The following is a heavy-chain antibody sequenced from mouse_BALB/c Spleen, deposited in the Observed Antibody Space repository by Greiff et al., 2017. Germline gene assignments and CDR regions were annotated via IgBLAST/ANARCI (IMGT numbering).Heavy chain of an antibody. D-gene: IGHD2-2*01. V-gene: IGHV3-6*02. J-gene: IGHJ1*01. Sequence: EVQLQESGPGLVKPSQSLSLTCSVTGYSITSGYYWNWIRQFPGNKLEWMGYISYDGSNNYNPSLKNRISITRDTSKNQFFLKLNSVTTEDTATYCCARDYGYDDDVWGAGTTVTVSS. CDR2: ISYDGSN. CDR3: ARDYGYDDDV. CDR1: GYSITSGYY.